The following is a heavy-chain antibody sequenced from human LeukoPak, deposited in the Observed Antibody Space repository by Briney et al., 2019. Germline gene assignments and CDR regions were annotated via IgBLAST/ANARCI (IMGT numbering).Heavy chain of an antibody. Sequence: SETLSLTCTVSGDSVTNDFFWGWVRQPPGKELEWIGSFCLGRDTYYRPSLKSRVTISVDTSKNQFSLNLSSVTAADTAVYYCARWASISREPGGFFDHWGQGTLVTVSS. CDR3: ARWASISREPGGFFDH. CDR2: FCLGRDT. V-gene: IGHV4-38-2*02. D-gene: IGHD1-14*01. CDR1: GDSVTNDFF. J-gene: IGHJ4*02.